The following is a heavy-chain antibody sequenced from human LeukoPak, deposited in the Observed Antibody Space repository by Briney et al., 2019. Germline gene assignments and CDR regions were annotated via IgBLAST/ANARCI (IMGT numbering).Heavy chain of an antibody. V-gene: IGHV3-23*01. CDR2: ISGSGGST. CDR1: GFTFSSYA. CDR3: ASHSTPSYGRITGPFDY. Sequence: PSGGSLRLSCAASGFTFSSYAMSWVRQAPGKGLEWVSAISGSGGSTYYADSVKGRFTISRDNSKNTLYLQMNSLRAEDTAVYYCASHSTPSYGRITGPFDYWGQGTLVTVSS. D-gene: IGHD5-18*01. J-gene: IGHJ4*02.